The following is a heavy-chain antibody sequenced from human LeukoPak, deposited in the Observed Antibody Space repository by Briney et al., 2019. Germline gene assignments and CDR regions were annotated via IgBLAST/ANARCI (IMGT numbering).Heavy chain of an antibody. V-gene: IGHV1-46*01. D-gene: IGHD2-15*01. J-gene: IGHJ4*02. Sequence: ASVKVSCKASGYTFISFYIHWVRQAPGQGLEWMGVINPRGGTTLYAQKFQGRVTMTRDTSTSTVYMELSSLRSEDTAVYYCARGYCNGGSCYSFYYWGQGTLVTVSS. CDR3: ARGYCNGGSCYSFYY. CDR2: INPRGGTT. CDR1: GYTFISFY.